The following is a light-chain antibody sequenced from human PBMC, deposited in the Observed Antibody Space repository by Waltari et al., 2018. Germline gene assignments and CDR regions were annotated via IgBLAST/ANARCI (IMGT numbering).Light chain of an antibody. V-gene: IGLV2-14*01. CDR3: SSYTSIIPPFL. CDR1: SSDLGGYSF. J-gene: IGLJ1*01. CDR2: DFS. Sequence: QSALTQPASVSGSPGQSITISCTRSSSDLGGYSFVSWYQQHPGKAPKLMIYDFSHRPSGVSNRFSGSTSGNTASLTISGLQPEDEADYYCSSYTSIIPPFLFGTGTKVTVL.